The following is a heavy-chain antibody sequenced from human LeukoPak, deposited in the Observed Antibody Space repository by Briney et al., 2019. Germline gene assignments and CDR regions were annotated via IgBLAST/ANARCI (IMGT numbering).Heavy chain of an antibody. Sequence: GGSLRLSCAASGFTFSSYSMNWVRQAPGKGLEWVSSISSSSSYIYYADSVKGRFTISRDNAKNSLYLQMNSLRAEDTAVYYCARAHYCGSGSYYVDYWGQGTLVTVSS. J-gene: IGHJ4*02. D-gene: IGHD3-10*01. CDR1: GFTFSSYS. CDR3: ARAHYCGSGSYYVDY. V-gene: IGHV3-21*01. CDR2: ISSSSSYI.